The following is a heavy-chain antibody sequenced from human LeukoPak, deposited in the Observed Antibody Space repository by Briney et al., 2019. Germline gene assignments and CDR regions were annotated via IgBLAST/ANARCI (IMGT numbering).Heavy chain of an antibody. Sequence: GGSLRLSCAASGFTFSNYWMSWVRQAPGKGLEWVANIKQDGINKYYVDSVKGRFTISRDNAKNSLFLQMNSLRAEDTAVYYCARGREWLRFGWGQGTLVTVSS. D-gene: IGHD5-12*01. CDR3: ARGREWLRFG. CDR1: GFTFSNYW. V-gene: IGHV3-7*01. CDR2: IKQDGINK. J-gene: IGHJ4*02.